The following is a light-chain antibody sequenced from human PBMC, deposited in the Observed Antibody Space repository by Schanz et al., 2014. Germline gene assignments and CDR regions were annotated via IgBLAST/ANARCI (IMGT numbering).Light chain of an antibody. CDR3: NSYTTSGTWV. V-gene: IGLV2-14*03. Sequence: QSSLTQPASVSGSPGQSITISCTGPSSDVGVYNYVSWFQHHPGKAPKVVIFDVTNRPSGVSGRFSGSKSGNTAALTISGLQAEDEADYYCNSYTTSGTWVFGGGTKLTVL. J-gene: IGLJ3*02. CDR2: DVT. CDR1: SSDVGVYNY.